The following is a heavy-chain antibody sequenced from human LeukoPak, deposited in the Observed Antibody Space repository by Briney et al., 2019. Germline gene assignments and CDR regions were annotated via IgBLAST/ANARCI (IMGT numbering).Heavy chain of an antibody. V-gene: IGHV4-39*07. J-gene: IGHJ4*02. CDR2: IYYSGST. Sequence: SETLSLTCTVSGGSISSSSYYWGWIRQPPGKGLEWIGSIYYSGSTYYNPSLKSRVTISVDTSKNQFSLKLSSVTAADTAVYYCASSHMLQYCSRTNCGREFDYWGQGTLVTVSS. CDR1: GGSISSSSYY. D-gene: IGHD2-2*01. CDR3: ASSHMLQYCSRTNCGREFDY.